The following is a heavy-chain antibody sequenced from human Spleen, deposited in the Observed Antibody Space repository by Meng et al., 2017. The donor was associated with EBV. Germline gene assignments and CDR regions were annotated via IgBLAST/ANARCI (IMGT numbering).Heavy chain of an antibody. CDR1: GGSVSDYY. Sequence: QVQLHESGPGLLRPSETLSLACDVSGGSVSDYYWSWIRQPPGKGLQWIGYFFRGNTGYNPSLKSRVTISGDTSKNQLSLKMSHVTAADTAVYYCAKLVMGSGSNWFDPWGQGALVTVSS. V-gene: IGHV4-59*02. D-gene: IGHD3-10*01. CDR2: FFRGNT. J-gene: IGHJ5*02. CDR3: AKLVMGSGSNWFDP.